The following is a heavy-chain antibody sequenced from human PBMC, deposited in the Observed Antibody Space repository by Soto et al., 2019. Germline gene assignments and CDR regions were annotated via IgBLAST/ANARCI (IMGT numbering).Heavy chain of an antibody. CDR1: GFSLSNYG. D-gene: IGHD6-19*01. Sequence: QVQLVESGGGVVQPGRSLRLSCAASGFSLSNYGMHWVRQAPGKGLEWVAIIWYDGSKKYYADSVKGRFTISRDNSKNTLSLQMNSLRAEDTAMYYCARESHTYSSGWYPIWGQGTMVTVSS. J-gene: IGHJ3*02. V-gene: IGHV3-33*01. CDR3: ARESHTYSSGWYPI. CDR2: IWYDGSKK.